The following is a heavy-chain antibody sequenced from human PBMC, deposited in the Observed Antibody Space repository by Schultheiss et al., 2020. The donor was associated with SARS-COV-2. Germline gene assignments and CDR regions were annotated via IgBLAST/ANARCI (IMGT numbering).Heavy chain of an antibody. CDR1: GGSFSGYY. D-gene: IGHD3-10*01. Sequence: SETLSLTCAVYGGSFSGYYWSWIRQPPGKGLEWIGYIYYSGSTNYNPSLKSRVTISVDKSKNQFSLKLNSVTAADTAVYYCARSHRRGWFDPWGQGTLVTVSS. J-gene: IGHJ5*02. CDR3: ARSHRRGWFDP. V-gene: IGHV4-34*01. CDR2: IYYSGST.